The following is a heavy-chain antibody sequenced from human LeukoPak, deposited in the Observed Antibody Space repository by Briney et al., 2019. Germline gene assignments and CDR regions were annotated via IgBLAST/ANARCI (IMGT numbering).Heavy chain of an antibody. CDR2: IWFDGSNK. J-gene: IGHJ4*02. Sequence: GGSLRLSCAASGFTFSSYGMHWVRQAPGKGLEWVAVIWFDGSNKYYADSVKGRFTISRDNSKNTLYLQMNSLRAEDTAVYSCARGYCSGGSCYLDYWGQGTLVTVSS. CDR3: ARGYCSGGSCYLDY. CDR1: GFTFSSYG. V-gene: IGHV3-33*01. D-gene: IGHD2-15*01.